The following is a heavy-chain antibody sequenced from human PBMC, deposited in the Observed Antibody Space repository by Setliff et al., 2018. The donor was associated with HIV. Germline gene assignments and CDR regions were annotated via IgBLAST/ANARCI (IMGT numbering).Heavy chain of an antibody. CDR1: GYTFTSYD. D-gene: IGHD3-10*01. CDR3: ARGLGLLRGVPFSR. V-gene: IGHV1-8*03. Sequence: ASVKVSCKASGYTFTSYDINWVRQATGQGLEWMAWMNPNSGNTGYTQKFQGRVTITRNTSITTAYMELSSLRSEDTAIYYCARGLGLLRGVPFSRWGQGTLVTVSS. CDR2: MNPNSGNT. J-gene: IGHJ4*02.